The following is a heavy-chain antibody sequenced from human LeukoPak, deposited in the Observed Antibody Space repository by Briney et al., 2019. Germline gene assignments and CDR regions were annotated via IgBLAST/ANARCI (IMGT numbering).Heavy chain of an antibody. Sequence: GGSLRLSCAASGFTVSSNYMSWVRQAPGKGLEWVGRIKSKTDGGTTDYAAPVKGRFTISRDDSKNTLYLQMNSLKTEDTAVYYCTTDLTAAGHFDYWGQGTLVTVSS. V-gene: IGHV3-15*01. CDR2: IKSKTDGGTT. J-gene: IGHJ4*02. CDR3: TTDLTAAGHFDY. D-gene: IGHD6-13*01. CDR1: GFTVSSNY.